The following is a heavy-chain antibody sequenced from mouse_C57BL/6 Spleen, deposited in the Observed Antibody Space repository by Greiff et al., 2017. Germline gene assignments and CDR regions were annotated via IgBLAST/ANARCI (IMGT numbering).Heavy chain of an antibody. D-gene: IGHD2-4*01. CDR3: ARHYDYDRVGFDY. CDR2: IDPSDSYT. V-gene: IGHV1-50*01. CDR1: GYTFTSYW. Sequence: QVQLQQPGAELVKPGASVKLSCKASGYTFTSYWMQWVKQRPGQGLEWIGEIDPSDSYTNYNQKFKDKATLTVDTSSSTAYMQLSSLTSEYSAVYYCARHYDYDRVGFDYWGQGTTLTVSS. J-gene: IGHJ2*01.